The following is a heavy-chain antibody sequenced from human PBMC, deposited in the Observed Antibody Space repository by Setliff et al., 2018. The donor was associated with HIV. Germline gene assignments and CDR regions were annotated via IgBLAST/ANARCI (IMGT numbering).Heavy chain of an antibody. Sequence: ASVKVSCKTSGFAFTNYGFTWVRQAPGQGLEWRGWISAYSGETFSTLKFRDRVTLTTDTSTNTAHMELRSLTYGDTAVYFCARGWDYGVRKPEDWGQGTLVTVSS. D-gene: IGHD3-10*01. V-gene: IGHV1-18*01. CDR2: ISAYSGET. J-gene: IGHJ4*02. CDR3: ARGWDYGVRKPED. CDR1: GFAFTNYG.